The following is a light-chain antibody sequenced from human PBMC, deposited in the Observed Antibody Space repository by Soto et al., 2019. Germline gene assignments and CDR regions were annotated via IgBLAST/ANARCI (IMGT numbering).Light chain of an antibody. J-gene: IGKJ4*01. V-gene: IGKV3-11*01. Sequence: EIVLTQSPATLSLSPGERATLSCRASQSVSSYLAWYQQKPGQAPRLLIYDASNRATGIPARFSGSGSGTAFTLTISSLEPEDFAVYYCQQRSNWPPLTFGGGNKVESK. CDR3: QQRSNWPPLT. CDR2: DAS. CDR1: QSVSSY.